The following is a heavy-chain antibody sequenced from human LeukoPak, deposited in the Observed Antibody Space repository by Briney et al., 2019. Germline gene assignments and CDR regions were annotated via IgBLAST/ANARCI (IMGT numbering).Heavy chain of an antibody. CDR2: IYHSGST. Sequence: SGTLSLTCAVSGGSISSSNWWSWVRQPPGKGLEWIGEIYHSGSTNYNPSLKSRVTISVDTSKNQFSLKLSSVTAADTAVYYCAVDYGDYGWRHWGQGTMVTVSS. V-gene: IGHV4-4*02. CDR3: AVDYGDYGWRH. CDR1: GGSISSSNW. D-gene: IGHD4-17*01. J-gene: IGHJ3*01.